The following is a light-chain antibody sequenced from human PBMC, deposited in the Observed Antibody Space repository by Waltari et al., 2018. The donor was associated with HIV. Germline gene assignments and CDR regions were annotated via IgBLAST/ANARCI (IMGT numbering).Light chain of an antibody. J-gene: IGLJ3*02. Sequence: FELTQPPSVSVSPGQTARTTCSGQTLPKLYAYWYHQKPGKAPILEMYKGTERPSGIPEGLSGSSAGPTVTLTITGVQAGGEADYYCQSADNSGISWVVGGVTKLAV. CDR3: QSADNSGISWV. CDR1: TLPKLY. CDR2: KGT. V-gene: IGLV3-25*03.